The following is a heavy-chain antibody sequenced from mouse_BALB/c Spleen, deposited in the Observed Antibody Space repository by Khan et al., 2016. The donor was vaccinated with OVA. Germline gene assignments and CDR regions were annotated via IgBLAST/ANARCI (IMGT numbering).Heavy chain of an antibody. D-gene: IGHD2-14*01. CDR1: GYTFTSYV. Sequence: EVQLQESGPELVKPGASVKMSCKASGYTFTSYVMHWVRQKPGQGLEWIGYIYPYNDDTKYNEKFKGKATLTSDKSSSTAYLELSSLTSEDSAVYYCARNYKDDVYFDYWGQGTTLTVSS. CDR2: IYPYNDDT. V-gene: IGHV1S136*01. CDR3: ARNYKDDVYFDY. J-gene: IGHJ2*01.